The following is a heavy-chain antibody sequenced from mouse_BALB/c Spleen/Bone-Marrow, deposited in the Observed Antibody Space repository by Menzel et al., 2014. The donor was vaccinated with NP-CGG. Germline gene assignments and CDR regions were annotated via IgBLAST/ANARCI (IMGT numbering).Heavy chain of an antibody. CDR2: IDPENGNT. J-gene: IGHJ3*01. D-gene: IGHD2-3*01. Sequence: EVQLQQSGAELVGPGALVKLSCKASGFNIKDYYMHWVEQRPEQGLEWIGWIDPENGNTIYDPKFQGKASITADTSSNTAYLQLSSLTSEDTAVYYCAPIYDGYYVAWFAYWGQGTLVTVSA. CDR3: APIYDGYYVAWFAY. V-gene: IGHV14-1*02. CDR1: GFNIKDYY.